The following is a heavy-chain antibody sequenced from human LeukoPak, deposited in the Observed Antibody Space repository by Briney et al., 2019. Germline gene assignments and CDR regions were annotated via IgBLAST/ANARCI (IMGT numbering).Heavy chain of an antibody. V-gene: IGHV3-21*01. CDR1: GFTFSSYT. Sequence: GGCLRLSCAASGFTFSSYTMNWVRQAPGEGLEWVSSITGSGSDTYYADSVKGRFTISRDNAKNSLYLQMNSLRADDTAVYYCARDVYGDYANDYWGQGNLVTVSS. CDR3: ARDVYGDYANDY. J-gene: IGHJ4*02. CDR2: ITGSGSDT. D-gene: IGHD4-17*01.